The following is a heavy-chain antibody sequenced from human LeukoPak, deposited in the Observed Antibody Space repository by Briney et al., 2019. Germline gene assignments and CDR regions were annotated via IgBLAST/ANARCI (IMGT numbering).Heavy chain of an antibody. V-gene: IGHV1-2*02. CDR2: INPNSGGT. J-gene: IGHJ5*02. D-gene: IGHD2-2*01. Sequence: ASVKVSCKASGYTLTGYYMHWVRQAPGQGLEWMGWINPNSGGTNYAQKFQGRVTMTRDTSISTAYMELSRLRSDDTAVYYCARESQLYCSSTSCKSYNWFDPWGQGTLVTVSS. CDR3: ARESQLYCSSTSCKSYNWFDP. CDR1: GYTLTGYY.